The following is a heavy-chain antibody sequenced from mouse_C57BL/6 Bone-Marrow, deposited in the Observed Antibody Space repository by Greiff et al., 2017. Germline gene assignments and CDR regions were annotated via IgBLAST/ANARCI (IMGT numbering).Heavy chain of an antibody. V-gene: IGHV5-17*01. CDR2: ISSGSSTI. D-gene: IGHD2-2*01. CDR1: GFTFSDYG. Sequence: EVMLVESGGGLVKPGGSLKLSCAASGFTFSDYGMHWVRQAPEKGLKWVAYISSGSSTIYYTDTVQGRFTISRANAKNTLFLQRTRLRSEDTAMYYCARGDYAYEGAWFAYWGQGTLVTVSA. CDR3: ARGDYAYEGAWFAY. J-gene: IGHJ3*01.